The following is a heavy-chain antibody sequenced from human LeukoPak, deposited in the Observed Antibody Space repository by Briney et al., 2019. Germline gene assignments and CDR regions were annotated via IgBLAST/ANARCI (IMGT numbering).Heavy chain of an antibody. J-gene: IGHJ4*02. CDR3: AREGVRYSSGWYGNDY. Sequence: ASVKVSCKASGYTFTSYYMHWVRQAPGQGLEWMGIINPSGGSTSYAQKFQGRVTMTRDTSTSTVYMELSSLRSEDTAVYYCAREGVRYSSGWYGNDYWGQGTLVTVSS. CDR1: GYTFTSYY. D-gene: IGHD6-19*01. V-gene: IGHV1-46*01. CDR2: INPSGGST.